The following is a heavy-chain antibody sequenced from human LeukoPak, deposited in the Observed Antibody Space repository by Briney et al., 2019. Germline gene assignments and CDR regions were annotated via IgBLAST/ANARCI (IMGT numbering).Heavy chain of an antibody. V-gene: IGHV3-43D*03. CDR2: ISRDGGST. Sequence: GGSLRLSCAASGFTFDDYAMHWVRQAPGKGLEWVSLISRDGGSTYYADSVKGRFTISRDNSKNSLYLQMNSLRAEDTASYYCAKGTSSWHEFDYWGQGTLVTVSS. CDR1: GFTFDDYA. CDR3: AKGTSSWHEFDY. D-gene: IGHD6-13*01. J-gene: IGHJ4*02.